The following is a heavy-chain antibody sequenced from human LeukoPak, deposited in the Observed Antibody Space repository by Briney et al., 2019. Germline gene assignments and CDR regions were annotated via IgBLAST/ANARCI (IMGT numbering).Heavy chain of an antibody. CDR1: GGTFSSYA. CDR2: IIPIFGTA. J-gene: IGHJ4*02. V-gene: IGHV1-69*13. D-gene: IGHD1-26*01. Sequence: SVKVSCKASGGTFSSYATSWVRQAPGQGLEWMGGIIPIFGTANYAQKFQGRVTITADESTSTAYMELSSLRSEDTAVYYCASSVGGSSPRWVHYFDYWGQGTLVTVSS. CDR3: ASSVGGSSPRWVHYFDY.